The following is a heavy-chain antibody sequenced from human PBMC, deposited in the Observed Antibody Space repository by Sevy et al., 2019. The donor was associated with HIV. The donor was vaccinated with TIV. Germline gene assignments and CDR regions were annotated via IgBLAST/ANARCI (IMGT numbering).Heavy chain of an antibody. CDR1: DFTFSAYE. Sequence: GGSLRLSCATSDFTFSAYEMSWVRQAPGKGLEWVSTISARGDSRYHAASVIGRFTISRDNYKSTFYLQMNSLRADDTAVYYCARYIERDYDFWSGFYFDSWGHGTLVTVSS. CDR3: ARYIERDYDFWSGFYFDS. J-gene: IGHJ4*01. CDR2: ISARGDSR. V-gene: IGHV3-23*01. D-gene: IGHD3-3*01.